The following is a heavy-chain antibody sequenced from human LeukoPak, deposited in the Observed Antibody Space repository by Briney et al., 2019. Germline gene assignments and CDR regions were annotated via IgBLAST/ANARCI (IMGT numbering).Heavy chain of an antibody. CDR1: GGSISSYY. D-gene: IGHD3-22*01. J-gene: IGHJ6*02. V-gene: IGHV4-59*01. Sequence: SETLSLTCTVSGGSISSYYWSWIRQPPGKGLEWIGYIYYGGSTNYNPSLKSRVTISVDTSKNQFSLKLSSVTAADTAVYYCARDYYDDYYYGMDVWGQGTTVTVSS. CDR3: ARDYYDDYYYGMDV. CDR2: IYYGGST.